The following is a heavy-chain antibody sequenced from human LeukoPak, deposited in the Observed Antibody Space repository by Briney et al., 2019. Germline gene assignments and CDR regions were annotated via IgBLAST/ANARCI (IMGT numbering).Heavy chain of an antibody. Sequence: SETLSLTCTVSGGTISSYYWSWIRQPPGKGLEWIGDIYYSGSTNYNPSLKSRVTISVDTSKNQFSLKLSSVTAADTAVYYCARQGGYGEGYFQHWGQGTLVTVSS. CDR2: IYYSGST. J-gene: IGHJ1*01. CDR3: ARQGGYGEGYFQH. V-gene: IGHV4-59*08. CDR1: GGTISSYY. D-gene: IGHD5-12*01.